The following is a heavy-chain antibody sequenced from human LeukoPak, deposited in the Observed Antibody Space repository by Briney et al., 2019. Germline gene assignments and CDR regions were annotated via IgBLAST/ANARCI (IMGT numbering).Heavy chain of an antibody. D-gene: IGHD6-13*01. CDR1: GITFSGSG. CDR3: ARLPGAAAGTCWFDP. V-gene: IGHV4-39*01. CDR2: IYYSGST. J-gene: IGHJ5*02. Sequence: GSLRLSCAASGITFSGSGMSWVRQPPGKGLEWIGSIYYSGSTYYNPSLKSRVTISVDTSRNQFSLKLSSVTAADTAVYYCARLPGAAAGTCWFDPWGQGTLVTVSS.